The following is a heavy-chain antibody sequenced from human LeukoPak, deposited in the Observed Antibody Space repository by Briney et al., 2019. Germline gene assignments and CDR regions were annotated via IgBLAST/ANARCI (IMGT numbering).Heavy chain of an antibody. Sequence: SETLSLTCAVYGGSFSGYYWSWIRQPPGKGLEWIGEINHSGSTNYNPSLKSRVTISVDTSKNQFSLKLSSVTAADTAVYYCARLPSRGSTSFTGYWGQGTLVTVSS. J-gene: IGHJ4*02. V-gene: IGHV4-34*01. CDR3: ARLPSRGSTSFTGY. D-gene: IGHD2-2*01. CDR1: GGSFSGYY. CDR2: INHSGST.